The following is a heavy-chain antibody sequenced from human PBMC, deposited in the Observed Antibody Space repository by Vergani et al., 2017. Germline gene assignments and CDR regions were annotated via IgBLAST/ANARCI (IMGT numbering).Heavy chain of an antibody. CDR2: IYSGGST. CDR1: GFTVSSNY. Sequence: EVQLVESGGGLVQPGGSLRLSCAASGFTVSSNYMSWVRQAPGKGLEWVSVIYSGGSTYYADSVKCRFTISRENSKNTLYLQMNSLRAEDTAVYYCARDHMTLYYYYGMDVWGQGTTVTVSS. J-gene: IGHJ6*02. V-gene: IGHV3-66*02. D-gene: IGHD2-21*01. CDR3: ARDHMTLYYYYGMDV.